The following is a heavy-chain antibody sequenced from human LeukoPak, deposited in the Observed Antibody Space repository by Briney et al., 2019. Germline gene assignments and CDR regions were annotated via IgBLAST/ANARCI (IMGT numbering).Heavy chain of an antibody. CDR1: GFTFSSYG. J-gene: IGHJ4*02. CDR2: IRYDGSNK. D-gene: IGHD1-14*01. V-gene: IGHV3-30*02. Sequence: GGSLRLSCAASGFTFSSYGMHWVRQAPGKGLEWVAFIRYDGSNKYYADSVKGRFTISRDNSKNTLYLEMNSLRAEDTAVCYCAKEGNNPRRAWDYWGQGTLVTVSS. CDR3: AKEGNNPRRAWDY.